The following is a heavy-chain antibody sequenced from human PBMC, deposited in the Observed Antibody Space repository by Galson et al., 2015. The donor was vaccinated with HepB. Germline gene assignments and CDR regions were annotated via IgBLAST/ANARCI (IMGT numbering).Heavy chain of an antibody. CDR1: GGSFSGYY. J-gene: IGHJ4*02. CDR2: INHSGST. V-gene: IGHV4-34*01. D-gene: IGHD6-19*01. CDR3: ARGEAVAGNGLDY. Sequence: SETLSLTCAVYGGSFSGYYWSWIRQPPGKGLEWIGEINHSGSTNYNPSLKGRVTISVDTSKNQFSLKLSSVTAADTAVYYCARGEAVAGNGLDYWGQGTLVTVSS.